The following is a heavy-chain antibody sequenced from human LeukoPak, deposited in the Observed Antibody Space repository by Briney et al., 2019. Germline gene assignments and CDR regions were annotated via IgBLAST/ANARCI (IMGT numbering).Heavy chain of an antibody. CDR3: ARDLEFGLVYFDY. J-gene: IGHJ4*02. CDR1: GYTFTIYY. D-gene: IGHD3-3*01. V-gene: IGHV1-46*01. Sequence: ASVTVSCKASGYTFTIYYVHWVRQAPGQGLEWMGIINPSGGSTSYAQKFQGRVTMTRDTSTSTVYMELSSLRSEDTAVYYCARDLEFGLVYFDYWGQGTLVTVSS. CDR2: INPSGGST.